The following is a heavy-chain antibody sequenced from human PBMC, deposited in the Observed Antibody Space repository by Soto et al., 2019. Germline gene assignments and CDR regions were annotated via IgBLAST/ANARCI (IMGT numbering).Heavy chain of an antibody. V-gene: IGHV4-31*03. CDR1: GGSINSGGYC. J-gene: IGHJ4*02. D-gene: IGHD5-18*01. Sequence: QVQLQESGPGLVKPSQTLSLTCTVSGGSINSGGYCWSWIRQHPGKGLEWIGCISYGGSTCYNASLKSRVTISVDTSKNQFSLKLSSVTAADTAVYYCLRGILVWGQGTLITVSS. CDR3: LRGILV. CDR2: ISYGGST.